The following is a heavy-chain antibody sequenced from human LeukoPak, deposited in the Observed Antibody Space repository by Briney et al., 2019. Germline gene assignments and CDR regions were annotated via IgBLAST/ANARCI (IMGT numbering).Heavy chain of an antibody. J-gene: IGHJ4*02. Sequence: GGSLRLSCAASGFTFSSYGMHWVRQAPGKGLEWVAVISYDGSNKYYADPVKGRFTISRDNSKNTLYLQMNSLRAEDTAVYYCAKEERITMVRGVINDNYYFDYWGQGTLVTVSS. V-gene: IGHV3-30*18. CDR1: GFTFSSYG. D-gene: IGHD3-10*01. CDR2: ISYDGSNK. CDR3: AKEERITMVRGVINDNYYFDY.